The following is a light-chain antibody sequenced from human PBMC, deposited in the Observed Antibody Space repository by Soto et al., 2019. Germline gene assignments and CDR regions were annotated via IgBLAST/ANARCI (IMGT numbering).Light chain of an antibody. V-gene: IGLV2-14*03. CDR1: HNDIGTYDY. Sequence: QSALTQPTSVSGSPVQSITISCTGNHNDIGTYDYVSWYQQHPGRAPRLLIYGVTTRPSGISDRFSASKSGLTASLTISGLQPEDEADYYCSSFTSDRIYVFGPGTKLTVL. CDR3: SSFTSDRIYV. CDR2: GVT. J-gene: IGLJ1*01.